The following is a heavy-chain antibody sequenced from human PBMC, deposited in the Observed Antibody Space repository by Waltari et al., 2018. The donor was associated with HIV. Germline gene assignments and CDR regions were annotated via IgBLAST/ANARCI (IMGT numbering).Heavy chain of an antibody. J-gene: IGHJ5*02. CDR1: GGSIRSGGYY. CDR3: ARGTTYDVGWFDP. V-gene: IGHV4-31*03. CDR2: ISYIGST. Sequence: QEQLQESGPGLVKPSQTLSLTCTVSGGSIRSGGYYWSWIRQLPGKGLEWIGYISYIGSTFYNPSLRSRVTMSVDTSKNQFSLKLTSVTAADTAVYYCARGTTYDVGWFDPWGQGTQVTVSS. D-gene: IGHD1-26*01.